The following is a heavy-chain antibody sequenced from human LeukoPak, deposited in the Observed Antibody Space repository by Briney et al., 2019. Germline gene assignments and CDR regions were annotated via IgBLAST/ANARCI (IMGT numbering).Heavy chain of an antibody. V-gene: IGHV4-59*12. J-gene: IGHJ4*02. CDR1: GGSLSSYY. D-gene: IGHD4-17*01. CDR2: IYSSGST. Sequence: SETLSLTCTVSGGSLSSYYWSWIRQPPGKGLEWIGYIYSSGSTNYNLSLKSRVTISGDTSKHQFSLKQRPVTAAHPHVFCRARTTLPSLYYCDYWGQGTLGTASS. CDR3: ARTTLPSLYYCDY.